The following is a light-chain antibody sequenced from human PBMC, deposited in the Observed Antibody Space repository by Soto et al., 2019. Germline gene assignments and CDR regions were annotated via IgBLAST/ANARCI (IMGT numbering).Light chain of an antibody. J-gene: IGLJ1*01. CDR1: GSNIGAGYG. V-gene: IGLV1-40*01. Sequence: QSVLTQPPSVPGAPGQTVTISCTGSGSNIGAGYGVQWYQQLPRTAPRLLIYGSDDRPSGVPDRFSASVSGNSASLAITGLQTEDEAVYYCQSYDSNLSGVFGPGTKVTVL. CDR2: GSD. CDR3: QSYDSNLSGV.